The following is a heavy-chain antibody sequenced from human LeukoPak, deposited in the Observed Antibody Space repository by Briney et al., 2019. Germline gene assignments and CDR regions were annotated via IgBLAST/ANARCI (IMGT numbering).Heavy chain of an antibody. J-gene: IGHJ4*02. CDR3: ARGHSGWHTPPDY. CDR1: GFTFRKYY. D-gene: IGHD6-19*01. CDR2: IGASGSTR. V-gene: IGHV3-11*04. Sequence: GGSLRLSCAASGFTFRKYYMSWIRQAPGKGPEWVAYIGASGSTRYYRDSVNGRFTISRDNAKNSLYLQMNSLRAEDTAVYYCARGHSGWHTPPDYWGQGTLVTVSS.